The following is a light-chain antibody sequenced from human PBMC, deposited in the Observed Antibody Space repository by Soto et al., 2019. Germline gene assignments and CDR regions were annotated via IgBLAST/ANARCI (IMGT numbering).Light chain of an antibody. V-gene: IGLV2-14*01. J-gene: IGLJ2*01. CDR3: SSYTSSFGVV. CDR2: EVS. CDR1: SSDVAGYNY. Sequence: QSALTQPASVSGSPGQSITISCTGTSSDVAGYNYVSWYQQHPGKAPKLMIYEVSNRPSGVSNRFSGSKSGNTASLTISGLQAEDEADYYCSSYTSSFGVVFGGGTKLTVL.